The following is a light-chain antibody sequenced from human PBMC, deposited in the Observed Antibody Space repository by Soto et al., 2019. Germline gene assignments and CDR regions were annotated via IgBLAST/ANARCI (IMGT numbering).Light chain of an antibody. CDR1: QGISNY. CDR2: VAS. V-gene: IGKV1-27*01. Sequence: DIQMNQSPSSLSASVGDRVTITCRASQGISNYLAWYQQQPGKVPKLLIYVASTLQSGVPSRFSGSGSGRDFTLTISSLQPEDVATYYCQKYNSAPWTFGQGTKVEIK. CDR3: QKYNSAPWT. J-gene: IGKJ1*01.